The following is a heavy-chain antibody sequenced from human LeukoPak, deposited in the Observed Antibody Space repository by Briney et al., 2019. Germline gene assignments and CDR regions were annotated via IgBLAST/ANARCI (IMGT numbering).Heavy chain of an antibody. CDR1: GFTFSSYE. Sequence: GGSPRLSCAASGFTFSSYEMNWVRQAPGKGLEWVSYIGSSGSTIYYADSVKGRFTITRDNAKNSLYLQMNSLRAEDTAVYYCARDGPNGMDVWGQGTTVTVSS. J-gene: IGHJ6*02. CDR2: IGSSGSTI. V-gene: IGHV3-48*03. CDR3: ARDGPNGMDV.